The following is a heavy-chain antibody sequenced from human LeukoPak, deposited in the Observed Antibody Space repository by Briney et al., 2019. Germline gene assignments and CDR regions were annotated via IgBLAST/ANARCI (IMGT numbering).Heavy chain of an antibody. CDR1: AGTFSSYA. Sequence: SVNVSCKASAGTFSSYAITLVRHAPAQGLEWMGGIIPIFGTANYAQKFQGRVTITADESRSTAYMELSSLRSEDTAVYYCAREARIAAAGPPDWFDPWGQGTLVTVSS. J-gene: IGHJ5*02. D-gene: IGHD6-13*01. V-gene: IGHV1-69*13. CDR3: AREARIAAAGPPDWFDP. CDR2: IIPIFGTA.